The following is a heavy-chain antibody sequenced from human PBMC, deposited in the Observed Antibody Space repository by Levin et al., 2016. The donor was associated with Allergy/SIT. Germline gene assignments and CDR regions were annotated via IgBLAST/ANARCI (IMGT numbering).Heavy chain of an antibody. CDR1: GLNFADYG. Sequence: GESLKISCEVSGLNFADYGMHWVRQAPGEGLEWVAVTSHDGSKKYYADSAKGRFTISRDNSKSTLFLQMNNLRADDTAVYYCAKAAYSYGMKNSLDFWGQGTLVTVSS. CDR2: TSHDGSKK. J-gene: IGHJ4*02. D-gene: IGHD5-18*01. CDR3: AKAAYSYGMKNSLDF. V-gene: IGHV3-30*18.